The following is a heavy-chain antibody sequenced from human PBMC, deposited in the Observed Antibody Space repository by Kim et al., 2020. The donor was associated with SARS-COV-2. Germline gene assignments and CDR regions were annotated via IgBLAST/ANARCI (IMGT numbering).Heavy chain of an antibody. J-gene: IGHJ6*02. V-gene: IGHV1-8*01. CDR1: GYTFTSYD. CDR2: MNPNSGNT. Sequence: ASVKVSCKASGYTFTSYDINWVRQATGQGLEWMGWMNPNSGNTGYAQKFQGRVTMTRNTSISTAYMELSSLRSEDTAVYYCARESDSSGWFSGMDVWGQGTTVTVSS. D-gene: IGHD6-19*01. CDR3: ARESDSSGWFSGMDV.